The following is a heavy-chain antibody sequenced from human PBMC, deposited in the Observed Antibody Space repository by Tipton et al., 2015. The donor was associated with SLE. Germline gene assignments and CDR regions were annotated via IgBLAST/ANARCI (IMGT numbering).Heavy chain of an antibody. J-gene: IGHJ6*03. D-gene: IGHD1-1*01. Sequence: TLSLTCTVSGGSTSRYSWSWIRQSPGKGLEWIGHISYRGDTRYNPSLKSRVTISVDTSKNQFSLRLSSVTAADTAVYYCARAPGLERAYYYYYYMDVWGKGTTVTVSS. CDR1: GGSTSRYS. CDR3: ARAPGLERAYYYYYYMDV. CDR2: ISYRGDT. V-gene: IGHV4-59*12.